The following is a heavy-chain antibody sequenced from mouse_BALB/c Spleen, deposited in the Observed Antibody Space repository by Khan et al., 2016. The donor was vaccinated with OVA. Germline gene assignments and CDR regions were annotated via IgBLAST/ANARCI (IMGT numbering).Heavy chain of an antibody. V-gene: IGHV5-6-5*01. CDR1: GFTFSSYV. CDR2: ISSGGST. J-gene: IGHJ2*01. Sequence: LQQSGGDLVKPGGSLKLSCAASGFTFSSYVMSWVRQTPEKRLEWVASISSGGSTYYPDSVKGRFTISRDNARNILYLQMSSLRSEDTAMYYCAREAYRYDEYYFDYWGQGTTLTVAS. CDR3: AREAYRYDEYYFDY. D-gene: IGHD2-14*01.